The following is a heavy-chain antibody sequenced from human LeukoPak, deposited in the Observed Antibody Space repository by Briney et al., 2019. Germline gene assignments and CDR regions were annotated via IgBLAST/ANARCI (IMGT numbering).Heavy chain of an antibody. CDR2: ISGSGGST. J-gene: IGHJ4*02. CDR3: AKGAESSGYYYDSSGYLDY. CDR1: GFTFSSYA. Sequence: GGSLRLSCAASGFTFSSYAVSWVRQAPGKGLEWVSAISGSGGSTYYADSVKGRFTISRDNSKNTLYLQMNSLRAEDTAVYYCAKGAESSGYYYDSSGYLDYWGQGTLVTVSS. D-gene: IGHD3-22*01. V-gene: IGHV3-23*01.